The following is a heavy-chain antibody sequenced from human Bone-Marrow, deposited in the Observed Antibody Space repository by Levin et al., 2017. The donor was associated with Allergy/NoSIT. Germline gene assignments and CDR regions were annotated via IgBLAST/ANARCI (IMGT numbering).Heavy chain of an antibody. V-gene: IGHV3-48*02. D-gene: IGHD4-11*01. CDR2: ISSSSSTI. CDR1: GFTFSSYS. CDR3: ARGKMTTVTTFSH. J-gene: IGHJ4*02. Sequence: GESLKISCAASGFTFSSYSMNWVRQAPGKGLEWVSYISSSSSTIHYADSVKGRFTISRDNAKNSLYLQMNSLRDEDTAVYYCARGKMTTVTTFSHWGQGTLVTVSS.